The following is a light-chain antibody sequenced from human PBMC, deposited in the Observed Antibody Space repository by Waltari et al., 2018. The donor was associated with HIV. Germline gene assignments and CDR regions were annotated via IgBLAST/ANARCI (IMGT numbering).Light chain of an antibody. CDR2: RNN. CDR1: SSTIGSNF. Sequence: QSVLTQPPSASGTPGQRVTISCSGSSSTIGSNFVYWYQQLPGTAPKLLIYRNNQRPSGVPDRSSGSKSGTSASLAISGLRSEDEADYYCAAWDDSLSGQWVFGGGTKLTVL. CDR3: AAWDDSLSGQWV. V-gene: IGLV1-47*01. J-gene: IGLJ3*02.